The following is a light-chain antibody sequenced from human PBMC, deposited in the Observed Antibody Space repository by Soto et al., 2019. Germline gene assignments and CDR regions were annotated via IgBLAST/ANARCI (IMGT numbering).Light chain of an antibody. J-gene: IGLJ2*01. Sequence: QSALTQPASVSGSPGQSITISCTGTSSDVGGYNYVSWFQQEPGKAPKLMIYEVSNRPSGVSNRFSGSKSGNTASLTISGLQAEDEADYYCSSYTSSSTYLLFGGGTKVTVL. CDR3: SSYTSSSTYLL. CDR1: SSDVGGYNY. V-gene: IGLV2-14*01. CDR2: EVS.